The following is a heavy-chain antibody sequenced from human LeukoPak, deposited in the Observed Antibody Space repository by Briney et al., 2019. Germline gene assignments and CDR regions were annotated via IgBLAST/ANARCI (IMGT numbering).Heavy chain of an antibody. J-gene: IGHJ5*02. V-gene: IGHV3-30*03. Sequence: PGGSLRLSCAASGFTFSSYGMHWVRQAPGKGLEWVAVISYDGSNKYYADSVKGRFTISRDNSKNTLYLQMNSLRAEDTAVYYCAIQNGVDQYGSGSFSSGWFDPWGRGTLVTVSS. D-gene: IGHD3-10*01. CDR3: AIQNGVDQYGSGSFSSGWFDP. CDR2: ISYDGSNK. CDR1: GFTFSSYG.